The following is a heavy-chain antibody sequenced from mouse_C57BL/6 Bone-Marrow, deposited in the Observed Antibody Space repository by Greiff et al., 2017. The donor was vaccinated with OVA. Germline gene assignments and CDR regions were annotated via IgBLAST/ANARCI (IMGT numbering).Heavy chain of an antibody. J-gene: IGHJ1*03. CDR1: GFSLTSYA. Sequence: VKLVESGPGLVAPSQSLSITCTVSGFSLTSYAISWVRQPPGKGLEWLGVIWTGGGTNYNSALKSRLSISKDNSKSQVFLKMNSLQTDDTARYYCARKGEVGSSDEDWYFDVWGTGTTVTVSS. D-gene: IGHD1-1*01. V-gene: IGHV2-9-1*01. CDR3: ARKGEVGSSDEDWYFDV. CDR2: IWTGGGT.